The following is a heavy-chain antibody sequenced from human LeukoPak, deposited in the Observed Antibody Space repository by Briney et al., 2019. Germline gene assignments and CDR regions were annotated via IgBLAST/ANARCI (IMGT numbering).Heavy chain of an antibody. CDR3: ARRVVPAASRKTLGRLDP. J-gene: IGHJ5*02. V-gene: IGHV4-4*07. D-gene: IGHD2-2*01. CDR1: GGSISSYY. Sequence: SETLSLTCTVSGGSISSYYWSWIRQPAGKGLEWIGRIYTSGSTNYNPSLKSRVTMSVDTSKNQFSLKLSSVTAADTAVYYCARRVVPAASRKTLGRLDPWGQGTLVTVSS. CDR2: IYTSGST.